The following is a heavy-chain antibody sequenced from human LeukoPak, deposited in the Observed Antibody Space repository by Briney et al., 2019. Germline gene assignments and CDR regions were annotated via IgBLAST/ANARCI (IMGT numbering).Heavy chain of an antibody. CDR3: ARDTRGYSYGSYYFDY. J-gene: IGHJ4*02. CDR2: FNWNGGIT. D-gene: IGHD5-18*01. Sequence: PGGSLRLYSATDALAFDDYGMSWAQQAPGKGREGLSGFNWNGGITGYADSVKGRFTISRDKAKSSLYLQMNSLRAEDTALYYCARDTRGYSYGSYYFDYWAQGTLVSVSS. CDR1: ALAFDDYG. V-gene: IGHV3-20*03.